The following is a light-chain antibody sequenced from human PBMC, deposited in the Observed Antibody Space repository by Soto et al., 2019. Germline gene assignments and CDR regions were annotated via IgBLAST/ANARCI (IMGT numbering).Light chain of an antibody. Sequence: QSALTQPPSASGSPGQLVTISCTGTSSDIGAYDYVSWYQQYPGKAPRLIIYEVRHRPSGVPDRFSGSKSGNTASLTVSGLQAEDEADYYCSSYAGSNNLGLFGGGTKLTVL. J-gene: IGLJ2*01. V-gene: IGLV2-8*01. CDR3: SSYAGSNNLGL. CDR2: EVR. CDR1: SSDIGAYDY.